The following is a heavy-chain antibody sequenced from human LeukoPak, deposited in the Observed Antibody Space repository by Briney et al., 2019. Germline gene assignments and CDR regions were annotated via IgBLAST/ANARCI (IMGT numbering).Heavy chain of an antibody. CDR3: VRESSGYAS. CDR1: GFIFSNYW. D-gene: IGHD3-22*01. CDR2: VTGEGSS. V-gene: IGHV3-74*01. Sequence: GGSLRLSCAASGFIFSNYWMHWVRQHPGKEPVWVARVTGEGSSIYAESVKGRFTISRDNAKNRVSLQMNSLRVEDTGVYYCVRESSGYASWGQGTLVTVSS. J-gene: IGHJ5*02.